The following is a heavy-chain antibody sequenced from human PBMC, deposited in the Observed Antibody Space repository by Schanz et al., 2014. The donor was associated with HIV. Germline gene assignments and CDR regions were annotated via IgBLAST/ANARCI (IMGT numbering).Heavy chain of an antibody. CDR3: AREREESIAYYYYGMDV. CDR2: ISYDGTKK. V-gene: IGHV3-30*03. D-gene: IGHD1-26*01. J-gene: IGHJ6*02. CDR1: GFTFNNYG. Sequence: QVQLAESGGGVVQPGRSLRLSCVASGFTFNNYGMHWVRQAPGKGLEWVAVISYDGTKKNYADSMKGRFSISRDNSKNTVYLQMKSLRSKDTAVYYCAREREESIAYYYYGMDVWGQGTAVTVSS.